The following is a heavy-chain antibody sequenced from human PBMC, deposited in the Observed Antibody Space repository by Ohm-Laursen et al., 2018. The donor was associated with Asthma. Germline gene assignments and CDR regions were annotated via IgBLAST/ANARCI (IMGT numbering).Heavy chain of an antibody. Sequence: SSLRLSCSASGFTFSSYGMHWVRQAPGKGLEWVAVISYDGSNKYYADSVKGRFTISRDNSKNTLYLQMNSLRAEDTAVYYCAREAPYYYYYGMDVWGQGTTVTVSS. CDR3: AREAPYYYYYGMDV. V-gene: IGHV3-30*03. J-gene: IGHJ6*02. CDR2: ISYDGSNK. CDR1: GFTFSSYG.